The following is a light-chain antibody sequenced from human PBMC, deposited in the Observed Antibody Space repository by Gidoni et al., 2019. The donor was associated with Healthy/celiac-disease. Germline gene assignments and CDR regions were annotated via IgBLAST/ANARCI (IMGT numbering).Light chain of an antibody. Sequence: DIVMTQAPASLAVSLGERATINCKSSQSVLYSSNNKNYLAWYQQKPGQPPKLLIYWASTRESGVPDRFSGSGSGTDFTLTISSLQAEDVAVYYCQQYYSTPLTFAGXTKVEIK. CDR3: QQYYSTPLT. J-gene: IGKJ4*01. V-gene: IGKV4-1*01. CDR2: WAS. CDR1: QSVLYSSNNKNY.